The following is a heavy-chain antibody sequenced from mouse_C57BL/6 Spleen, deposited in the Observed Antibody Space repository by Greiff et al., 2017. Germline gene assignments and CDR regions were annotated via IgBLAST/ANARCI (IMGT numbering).Heavy chain of an antibody. V-gene: IGHV1-15*01. CDR2: IDPETGGT. CDR3: TPGNYGFDY. Sequence: QVQLQQSGAELVRPGASVTLSCKASGYTFTDYEMHWVKQTPVHGLEWIGAIDPETGGTAYNQKFKGKAILTADKSSSTAYMELRSLTSEDSAVYYCTPGNYGFDYWGQGTTLTVSS. CDR1: GYTFTDYE. D-gene: IGHD2-1*01. J-gene: IGHJ2*01.